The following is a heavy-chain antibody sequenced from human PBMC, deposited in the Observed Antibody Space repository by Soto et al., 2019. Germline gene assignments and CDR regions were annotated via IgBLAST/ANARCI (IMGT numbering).Heavy chain of an antibody. CDR1: GGSISSSSYY. J-gene: IGHJ6*02. CDR3: ASPAEIEAAGNAMGYYYGMDV. Sequence: PSETLSLTCTVSGGSISSSSYYWGWIRQPPGKGLEWIGSIYYSGSTYYNPSLKSRVTISVDTSKNQFSLKLSSVTAADTAVYYCASPAEIEAAGNAMGYYYGMDVWGQGTTVTVSS. CDR2: IYYSGST. D-gene: IGHD6-13*01. V-gene: IGHV4-39*01.